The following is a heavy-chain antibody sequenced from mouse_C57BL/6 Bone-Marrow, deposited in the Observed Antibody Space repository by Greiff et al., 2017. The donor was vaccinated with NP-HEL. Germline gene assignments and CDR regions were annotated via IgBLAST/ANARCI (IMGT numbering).Heavy chain of an antibody. Sequence: QVQLQQPGAELVKPGASVKMSCKASGYTFTSYWITWVKQRPGQGLEWIGDIYPGSGSTNYNEKFKSKATLTVDTSSSTAYTQLSSLTSEDSAVYYCARSGYYGSSYDYFDYWGQGTTLTVSS. CDR2: IYPGSGST. V-gene: IGHV1-55*01. CDR3: ARSGYYGSSYDYFDY. CDR1: GYTFTSYW. J-gene: IGHJ2*01. D-gene: IGHD1-1*01.